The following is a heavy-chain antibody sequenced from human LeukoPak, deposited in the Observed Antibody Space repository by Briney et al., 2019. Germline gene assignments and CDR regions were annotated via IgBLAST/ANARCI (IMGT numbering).Heavy chain of an antibody. V-gene: IGHV3-33*01. J-gene: IGHJ2*01. CDR2: IWYDGNRK. CDR1: GFTSSSYG. Sequence: GGSLRLSCAAPGFTSSSYGMPWVRQVPGKGLGWVAVIWYDGNRKYYADSVKGRFTISRDNSKNTLYLQMNSLRAEDTAVYYCATLYGDYNWYFDLWGRGTLVTVSS. CDR3: ATLYGDYNWYFDL. D-gene: IGHD4-17*01.